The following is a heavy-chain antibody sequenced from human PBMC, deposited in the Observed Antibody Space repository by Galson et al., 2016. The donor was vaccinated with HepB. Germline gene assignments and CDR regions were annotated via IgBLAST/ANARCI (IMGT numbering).Heavy chain of an antibody. V-gene: IGHV5-10-1*01. CDR3: ARHALGSSGWHFLDY. J-gene: IGHJ4*02. D-gene: IGHD6-19*01. Sequence: QSGAEVKKPGESLRISCETSGYSFTSYWITWVRQVPGKGLEWLGKTDPRDSSTNYSPSLQGHVIISSDKSISTAYLQWRSLGASDTAMYYCARHALGSSGWHFLDYWGRGTLVSVSS. CDR2: TDPRDSST. CDR1: GYSFTSYW.